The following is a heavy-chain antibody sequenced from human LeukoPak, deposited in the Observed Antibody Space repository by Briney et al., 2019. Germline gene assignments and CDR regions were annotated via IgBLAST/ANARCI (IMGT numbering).Heavy chain of an antibody. J-gene: IGHJ4*02. V-gene: IGHV3-64*01. CDR1: GFTFSSFA. CDR2: ITPNGGST. Sequence: GGSLRLSCAASGFTFSSFAMHWVRQAPGKGLEYVSAITPNGGSTYYANSVKGRFTIPRDDSKNTQYLQMGSLKVEDMAVYYCARALGAAAGLFFDFWGQGALVTVSS. CDR3: ARALGAAAGLFFDF. D-gene: IGHD6-13*01.